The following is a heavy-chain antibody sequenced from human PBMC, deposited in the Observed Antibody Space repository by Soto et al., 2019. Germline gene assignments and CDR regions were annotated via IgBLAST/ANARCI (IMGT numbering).Heavy chain of an antibody. V-gene: IGHV4-30-4*01. J-gene: IGHJ5*02. CDR2: IYYSGST. Sequence: SETLSLTCTVSGGSISSGDYYWSWIRQPPGKGLEWIGYIYYSGSTYYNPSLKSRVTISVDTSKNQFSLKLSSVTAADTAVYYCARDGAMAAAGNWFDPWGQGTLVTVSS. D-gene: IGHD6-13*01. CDR3: ARDGAMAAAGNWFDP. CDR1: GGSISSGDYY.